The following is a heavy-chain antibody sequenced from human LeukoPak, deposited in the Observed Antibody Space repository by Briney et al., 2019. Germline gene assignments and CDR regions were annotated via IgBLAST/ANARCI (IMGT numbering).Heavy chain of an antibody. D-gene: IGHD4-17*01. J-gene: IGHJ4*02. Sequence: PGGSLRLSCAASTFTHSNYAMSWVRQAPGKGLEWVSGMSGGGASTYYADSVKGRFTISRDNSKNTLYLQMNSLRAEDTAVYYCAKGIDYGDYVRLDYWGQGTLVTVSS. CDR2: MSGGGAST. CDR3: AKGIDYGDYVRLDY. CDR1: TFTHSNYA. V-gene: IGHV3-23*01.